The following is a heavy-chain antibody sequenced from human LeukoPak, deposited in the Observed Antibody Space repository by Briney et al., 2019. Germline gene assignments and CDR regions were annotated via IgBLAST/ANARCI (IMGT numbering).Heavy chain of an antibody. J-gene: IGHJ4*02. V-gene: IGHV4-38-2*02. CDR3: ARREGRWYYFDY. CDR1: GYSISSGYY. Sequence: SETLSLTCTVSGYSISSGYYWGWIRQPPGKGLEWIGAIYHSGSTNYNPSLESRVTLSADKSKNQFSLKLNSVTAADTAVYYCARREGRWYYFDYWGQGTLVTVSS. CDR2: IYHSGST. D-gene: IGHD4-23*01.